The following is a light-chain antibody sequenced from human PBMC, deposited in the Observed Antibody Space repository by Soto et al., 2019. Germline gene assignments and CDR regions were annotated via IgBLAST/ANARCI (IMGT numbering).Light chain of an antibody. CDR2: GAS. V-gene: IGKV1-39*01. CDR3: QQSYSTLMYT. J-gene: IGKJ2*01. Sequence: DIQLTQSPSSLSASIGDRVTITCRASQSIGSYLSWYQHKQGKAPKLLIFGASYLKGGVPSRFSGSGSGTDFTLTITSLDPEDFATYYCQQSYSTLMYTFGQWTKLEIK. CDR1: QSIGSY.